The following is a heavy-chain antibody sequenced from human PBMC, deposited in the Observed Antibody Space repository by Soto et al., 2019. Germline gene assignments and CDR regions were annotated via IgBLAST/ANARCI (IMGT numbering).Heavy chain of an antibody. CDR1: GFTFGDYA. CDR3: KGEYQQLLRGYYFDY. Sequence: GGSLRLSCTASGFTFGDYAMSWFRQAPGKGLEWVGFIRSKAYGGTTEYAASVKGRFTISRDDSKSIAYLQMNSLKTEDTAVYYCKGEYQQLLRGYYFDYWGQGTLVTVSS. CDR2: IRSKAYGGTT. D-gene: IGHD2-2*01. J-gene: IGHJ4*02. V-gene: IGHV3-49*03.